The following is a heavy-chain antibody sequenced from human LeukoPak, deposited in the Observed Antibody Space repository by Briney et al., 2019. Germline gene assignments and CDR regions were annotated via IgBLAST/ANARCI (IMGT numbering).Heavy chain of an antibody. J-gene: IGHJ4*03. CDR3: ARSMSRYCSGGSCYFDY. D-gene: IGHD2-15*01. CDR1: GFTFSTHA. V-gene: IGHV3-23*01. Sequence: GGSLRLSCAASGFTFSTHAMSWVRQAPGKGLEYVSGIGGGDDIHYADSVKGRFTVSRDNSKNTLFLQMNSLRAEDTAVYYCARSMSRYCSGGSCYFDYWGQGTLVTVSS. CDR2: IGGGDDI.